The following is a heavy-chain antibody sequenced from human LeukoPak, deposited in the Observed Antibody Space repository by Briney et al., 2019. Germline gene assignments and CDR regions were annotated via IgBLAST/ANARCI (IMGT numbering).Heavy chain of an antibody. CDR3: XXXXXVXXXXXAXXY. V-gene: IGHV3-23*01. CDR1: FXFXXYA. J-gene: IGHJ4*02. CDR2: ISGSGGNT. Sequence: FXFXXYAMSWGRQAPGKXLEGVSGISGSGGNTFYADSVKGRFTISRDNSKSXLSLQMNSLRDEDTAVYYCXXXXXVXXXXXAXXYWGQGNLVTVSS.